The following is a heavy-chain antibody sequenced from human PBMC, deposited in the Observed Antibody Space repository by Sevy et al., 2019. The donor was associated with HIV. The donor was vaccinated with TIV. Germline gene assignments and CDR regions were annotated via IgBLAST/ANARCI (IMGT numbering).Heavy chain of an antibody. CDR3: ARGLVGANLGTDY. V-gene: IGHV3-11*06. Sequence: GGSLRLSCSASGFTFSDYYMNWIRQAPGKGLEWISYISFSSNYTMYADSVTGRFTISRDNAKNSRYRQMNSLRAEDTAVYYCARGLVGANLGTDYWGQGSLVTVSS. CDR2: ISFSSNYT. D-gene: IGHD1-26*01. J-gene: IGHJ4*02. CDR1: GFTFSDYY.